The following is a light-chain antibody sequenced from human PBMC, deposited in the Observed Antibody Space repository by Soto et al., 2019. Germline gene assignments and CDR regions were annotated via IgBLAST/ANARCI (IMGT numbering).Light chain of an antibody. J-gene: IGLJ2*01. V-gene: IGLV2-8*01. CDR3: QSYDSSLSGVV. Sequence: QSALTQPPSASGSPGQSVTISCTGSSSDIGGYDFVSWYQQHPGKVPKLLIYEVTKRPSGVPDRFSGSKSATSASLAITGLQAGDEADYYCQSYDSSLSGVVFGGGTKLTVL. CDR1: SSDIGGYDF. CDR2: EVT.